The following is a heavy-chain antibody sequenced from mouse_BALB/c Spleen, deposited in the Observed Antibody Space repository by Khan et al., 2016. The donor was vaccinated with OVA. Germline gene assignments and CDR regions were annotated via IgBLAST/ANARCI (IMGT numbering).Heavy chain of an antibody. CDR2: INPNNGDT. CDR1: GYTFTDYY. D-gene: IGHD3-3*01. Sequence: VQLQQSGPEVVKPGASVKMSCKASGYTFTDYYMKWVRQSLGKSLEWIGDINPNNGDTFYNQKFKGKASLTVDKSSSTAFMQLNSLTSEDSAVYYCAKGLWDYWGQGTTLTVSS. V-gene: IGHV1-26*01. CDR3: AKGLWDY. J-gene: IGHJ2*01.